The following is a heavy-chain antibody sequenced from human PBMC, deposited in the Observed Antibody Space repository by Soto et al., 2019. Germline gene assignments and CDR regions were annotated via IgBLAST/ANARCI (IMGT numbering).Heavy chain of an antibody. CDR2: IYYSGST. CDR1: GGSISSYY. CDR3: ARGGGYSGYDYDMLYY. Sequence: SETLSLTCTVSGGSISSYYWSWIRQPPGKGLEWIGYIYYSGSTNYNPSLKSRVTISVDTSKNQFSLKLSSVTAADTAVYYCARGGGYSGYDYDMLYYWGQGTPVTVSS. D-gene: IGHD5-12*01. V-gene: IGHV4-59*01. J-gene: IGHJ4*02.